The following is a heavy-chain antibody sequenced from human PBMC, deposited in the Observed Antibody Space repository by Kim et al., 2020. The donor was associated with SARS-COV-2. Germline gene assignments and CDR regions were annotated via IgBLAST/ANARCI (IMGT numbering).Heavy chain of an antibody. CDR3: AREPRQGPYYYGSGSYSTADYYYYGMDV. J-gene: IGHJ6*02. CDR2: IKQDGSEK. CDR1: GFTFSSYW. V-gene: IGHV3-7*03. Sequence: GGSLRLSCAASGFTFSSYWMSWVRQAPGKGLEWVANIKQDGSEKYYVDSVKGRFTISRDNAKNSLYLQMNSLRAEDTAVYYCAREPRQGPYYYGSGSYSTADYYYYGMDVWGQGTTVTVSS. D-gene: IGHD3-10*01.